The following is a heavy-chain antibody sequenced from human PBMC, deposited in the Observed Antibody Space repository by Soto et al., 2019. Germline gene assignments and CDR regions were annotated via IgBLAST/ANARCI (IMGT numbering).Heavy chain of an antibody. V-gene: IGHV4-34*01. CDR2: INHSGST. J-gene: IGHJ6*03. CDR1: GGSLSGYF. D-gene: IGHD3-3*01. Sequence: QVHLEQWGAGLLKPSETLSLTCAVYGGSLSGYFWSWVRQPPGKGLEWIGEINHSGSTNDNPSLKSRVTISADTSTHQFSLRLSSVTAADSGIYYCASYHYYDFWIGSRHYMDVWGRGTTVTVSS. CDR3: ASYHYYDFWIGSRHYMDV.